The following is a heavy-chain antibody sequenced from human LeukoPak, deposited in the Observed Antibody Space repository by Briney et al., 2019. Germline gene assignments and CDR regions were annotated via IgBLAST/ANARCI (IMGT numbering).Heavy chain of an antibody. Sequence: PSETLSLTCTVSGYSISSGYYWGWIRPPPGKGLEWIGSIYHSGSTNYNPSLKSRVTISVDKSKSQLSLKLSSVTAADTAVYYCARDVGARLSGYWGQGTLVTVSS. D-gene: IGHD6-6*01. CDR2: IYHSGST. CDR3: ARDVGARLSGY. J-gene: IGHJ4*02. CDR1: GYSISSGYY. V-gene: IGHV4-38-2*02.